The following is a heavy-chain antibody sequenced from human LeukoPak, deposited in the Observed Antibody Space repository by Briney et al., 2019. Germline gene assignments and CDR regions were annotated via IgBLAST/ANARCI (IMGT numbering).Heavy chain of an antibody. J-gene: IGHJ5*02. CDR3: ARQPKSCAPGIFITGKACWFDP. CDR2: ISQSGNT. V-gene: IGHV4-38-2*02. CDR1: GYSISSGYD. D-gene: IGHD3-10*01. Sequence: PSETLSLTCTVSGYSISSGYDWGWMRQAPGKGLEWLGSISQSGNTYNNPSLKSRVTLSVDTSKNQFSLKLSSVTAADTAVYYCARQPKSCAPGIFITGKACWFDPWGQGTLVTVSP.